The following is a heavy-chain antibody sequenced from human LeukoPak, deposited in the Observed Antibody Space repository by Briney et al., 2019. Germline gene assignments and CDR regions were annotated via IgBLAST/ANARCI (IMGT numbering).Heavy chain of an antibody. CDR2: IYYSGST. D-gene: IGHD3-10*01. CDR3: ARDGAENWFDP. CDR1: DGSISSYY. V-gene: IGHV4-59*01. Sequence: PSETLSLTCTVSDGSISSYYWSWIRQPPGKGLEWIGYIYYSGSTNYNPSLKSRVTISVDTSKNQFSLKLSSVTAADTAVYYCARDGAENWFDPWGQGTLVTVSS. J-gene: IGHJ5*02.